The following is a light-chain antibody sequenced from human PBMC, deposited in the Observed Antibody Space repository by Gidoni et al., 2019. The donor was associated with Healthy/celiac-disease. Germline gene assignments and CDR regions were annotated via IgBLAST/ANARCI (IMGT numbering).Light chain of an antibody. Sequence: ELVMTHSPATLSVSPGERATVSCRASQSVSSNLAWYQQKPGQAPRLLIYGASIRATGIPARFSGSGSGTEFTLTISSLQSEDFAVYYCQQYNNWPLCSFGQGTKLEIK. CDR3: QQYNNWPLCS. J-gene: IGKJ2*04. V-gene: IGKV3D-15*01. CDR1: QSVSSN. CDR2: GAS.